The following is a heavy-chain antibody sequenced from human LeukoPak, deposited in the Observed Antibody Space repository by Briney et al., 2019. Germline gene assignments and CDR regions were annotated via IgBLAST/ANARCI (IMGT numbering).Heavy chain of an antibody. CDR3: ARALGYCSGGSCYSGAFDY. Sequence: GGSLRLSCAAFGFTFSSYSMNWVRQAPGKGLEWVSSISSSSSYIYYADSVKGRFTISRDNAKNSLYLQMNSLRAEDTAVYYCARALGYCSGGSCYSGAFDYWGQGTLVTVSS. V-gene: IGHV3-21*01. CDR1: GFTFSSYS. J-gene: IGHJ4*02. D-gene: IGHD2-15*01. CDR2: ISSSSSYI.